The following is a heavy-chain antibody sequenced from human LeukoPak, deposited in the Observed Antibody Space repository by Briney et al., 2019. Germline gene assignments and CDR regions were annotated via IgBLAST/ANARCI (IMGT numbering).Heavy chain of an antibody. CDR3: ARHPRQTYYFYMDV. Sequence: SETLSLTCTVSGGSISSYYWSWIRQPPGKGLEWIGYIYYSGSTNYNPSLKSRVTISVHTSKNQFSLKLSSVTAADTGVYYCARHPRQTYYFYMDVWGKGTTVTISS. J-gene: IGHJ6*03. D-gene: IGHD6-25*01. CDR1: GGSISSYY. V-gene: IGHV4-59*08. CDR2: IYYSGST.